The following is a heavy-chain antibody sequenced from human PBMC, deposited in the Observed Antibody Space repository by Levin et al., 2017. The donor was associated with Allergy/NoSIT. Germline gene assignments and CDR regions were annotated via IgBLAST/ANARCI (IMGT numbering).Heavy chain of an antibody. CDR2: ISSSSSYI. D-gene: IGHD3-3*01. J-gene: IGHJ6*02. V-gene: IGHV3-21*01. CDR1: GFTFSSYS. CDR3: ARVLGYYDFWSGYPAYYYYYGMDV. Sequence: GESLKISCAASGFTFSSYSMNWVRQAPGKGLEWVSSISSSSSYIYYADSVKGRFTISRDNAKNSLYLQMNSLRAEDTTVYYCARVLGYYDFWSGYPAYYYYYGMDVWGQGTTVTVSS.